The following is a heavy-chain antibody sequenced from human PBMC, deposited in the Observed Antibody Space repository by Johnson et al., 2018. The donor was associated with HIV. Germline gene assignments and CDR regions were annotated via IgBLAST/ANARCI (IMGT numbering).Heavy chain of an antibody. CDR1: GFTFDDYA. Sequence: EVQLVESGGGLVQPGRSLRLSCAASGFTFDDYAMHWVRQAPGKGLEWVSCISWNSGSIGYADSVKGRFTISRDNAKNSLYLQVNSLRAEDMTVYYCVRATVVSGSPSDAFDIWGQGTMVTVSS. CDR3: VRATVVSGSPSDAFDI. CDR2: ISWNSGSI. V-gene: IGHV3-9*03. J-gene: IGHJ3*02. D-gene: IGHD2-2*01.